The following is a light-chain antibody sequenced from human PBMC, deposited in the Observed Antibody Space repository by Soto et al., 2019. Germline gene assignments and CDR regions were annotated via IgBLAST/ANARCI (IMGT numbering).Light chain of an antibody. CDR3: LKHNSYPLT. Sequence: DIKMNQSPSSLSASVGDRVTITCRASQGIRKDLCWYQQRPGKSPKRRICGASSLQSGVPSRFSVSASGTEFTLTISSMQPEDFATYLCLKHNSYPLTFGGGTKV. J-gene: IGKJ4*01. CDR1: QGIRKD. V-gene: IGKV1-17*01. CDR2: GAS.